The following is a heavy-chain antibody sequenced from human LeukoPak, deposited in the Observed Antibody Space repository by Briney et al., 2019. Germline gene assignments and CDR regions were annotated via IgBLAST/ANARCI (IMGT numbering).Heavy chain of an antibody. CDR2: IWYDGSNK. CDR3: AREESGSLDF. D-gene: IGHD1-26*01. V-gene: IGHV3-33*01. CDR1: GFTFSTYG. J-gene: IGHJ4*02. Sequence: GRPLRLSCAASGFTFSTYGMHWVRQAPGKGLEWVAIIWYDGSNKYYADSVKGRFTISRDISKNTLHLQMNSLRADDTAVYYCAREESGSLDFWGQGTLVTVSS.